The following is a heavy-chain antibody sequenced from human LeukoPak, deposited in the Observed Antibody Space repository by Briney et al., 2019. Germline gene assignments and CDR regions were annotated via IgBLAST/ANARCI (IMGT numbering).Heavy chain of an antibody. J-gene: IGHJ4*02. CDR1: GFTFDDYA. CDR2: ISWNSGSI. V-gene: IGHV3-9*01. D-gene: IGHD3-3*01. Sequence: GGSLRLSCAASGFTFDDYAMHWVRQAPGKGLEWVSGISWNSGSIGYADSVKGRFTISRDNAKNSLYLQMNSLRAEDTAVYYCAKDRAAFSLNYFDYWDQGTLVTVSS. CDR3: AKDRAAFSLNYFDY.